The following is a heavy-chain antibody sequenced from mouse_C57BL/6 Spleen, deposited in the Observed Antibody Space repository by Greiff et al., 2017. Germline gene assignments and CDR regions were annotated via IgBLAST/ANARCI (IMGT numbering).Heavy chain of an antibody. CDR2: IWGDGST. V-gene: IGHV2-3*01. J-gene: IGHJ4*01. Sequence: VNVVESGPGLVAPSQSLSITCTVSGFSLTSYGVSWVRQPPGKGLEWLGVIWGDGSTNYHSALISRLSISKDNSKSQVFLKLNSLQTDDTATYYCAKETGKRPLTPYAMDYWGQGTSVTVSS. CDR1: GFSLTSYG. CDR3: AKETGKRPLTPYAMDY.